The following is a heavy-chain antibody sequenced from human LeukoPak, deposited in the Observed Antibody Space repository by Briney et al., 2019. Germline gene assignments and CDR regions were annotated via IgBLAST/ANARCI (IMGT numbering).Heavy chain of an antibody. CDR1: GYSFTSYW. J-gene: IGHJ6*02. V-gene: IGHV5-51*01. CDR2: IYPGDSDT. D-gene: IGHD6-19*01. CDR3: ARHTPTAGPKYPSHYYYYYGMDV. Sequence: GESLKISCKGSGYSFTSYWIGWVRQMPGKGLEWMGIIYPGDSDTRDSPSFQGQVTISADKSISTAYLQWSSLKASDTAMYYCARHTPTAGPKYPSHYYYYYGMDVWGQGTTVTVSS.